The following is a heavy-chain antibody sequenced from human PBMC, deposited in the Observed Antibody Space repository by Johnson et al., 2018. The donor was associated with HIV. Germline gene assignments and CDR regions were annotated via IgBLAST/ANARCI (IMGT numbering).Heavy chain of an antibody. CDR3: ARSRHGGIQPSDAFDV. CDR2: IKQDGSEK. V-gene: IGHV3-7*01. D-gene: IGHD3-16*01. CDR1: GFTFSNYG. J-gene: IGHJ3*01. Sequence: VQLVESGGGVVQPGKSLRLSCAASGFTFSNYGMHWVRQAPGKGLEWVANIKQDGSEKYYVDSVKGRFTISRNNAKNSLYLQMNSLRAEDTAVYYCARSRHGGIQPSDAFDVWGQGTMVTVSS.